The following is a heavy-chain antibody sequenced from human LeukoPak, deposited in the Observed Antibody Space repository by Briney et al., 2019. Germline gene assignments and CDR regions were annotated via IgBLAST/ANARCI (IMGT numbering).Heavy chain of an antibody. D-gene: IGHD3-3*01. Sequence: ASVKVSCKASGYTFTGYYMHWVRQAPGQGLEWMGWINPNSGGTNYAQKFQGRVTMTRDPSISPAYMELSRLRSDDTAVYYCARVNPTTSYYDFWSGYCEIDYWGQGTLVTVSS. J-gene: IGHJ4*02. CDR3: ARVNPTTSYYDFWSGYCEIDY. CDR1: GYTFTGYY. V-gene: IGHV1-2*02. CDR2: INPNSGGT.